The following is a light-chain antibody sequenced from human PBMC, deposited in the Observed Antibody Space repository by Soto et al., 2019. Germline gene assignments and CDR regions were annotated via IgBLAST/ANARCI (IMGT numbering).Light chain of an antibody. J-gene: IGLJ2*01. CDR3: SSYTTSSTLV. CDR2: EVS. V-gene: IGLV2-14*01. Sequence: QSALTQPASVSGSPGQSITVSCTGTSSDVGGYNYVSWYQHHPGKAPKLIIYEVSNRPSGVSNRFSASKSGNTASLTISGLQAEDEADYYCSSYTTSSTLVFGKGTQLTVL. CDR1: SSDVGGYNY.